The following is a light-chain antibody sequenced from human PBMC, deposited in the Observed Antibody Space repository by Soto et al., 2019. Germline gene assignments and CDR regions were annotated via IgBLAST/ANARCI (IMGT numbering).Light chain of an antibody. CDR2: GAS. CDR1: QSVSSN. Sequence: EVVMTQSPATLSVSLGDRATLSCRASQSVSSNLAWYQQKPGQAPRLLIYGASTRATGIPARFSGSGSGTEFTLTISSLQSEDFAVSSCQQYNNWPLTFGGGTKVEIK. CDR3: QQYNNWPLT. V-gene: IGKV3-15*01. J-gene: IGKJ4*01.